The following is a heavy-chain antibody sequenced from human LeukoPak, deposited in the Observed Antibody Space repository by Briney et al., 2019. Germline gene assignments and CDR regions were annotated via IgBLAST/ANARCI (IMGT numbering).Heavy chain of an antibody. V-gene: IGHV3-53*01. CDR3: ARGGPAYYYDSSGCVLDY. J-gene: IGHJ4*02. CDR2: IYLGGST. Sequence: GGSLRLSCAASGFTVSSNYMSWVRQAPGKGLEWVSVIYLGGSTYYADSVKGRFTISRDNSKNTLYLQMNSLRAEDTAVYYCARGGPAYYYDSSGCVLDYWGQGTLVTVSS. CDR1: GFTVSSNY. D-gene: IGHD3-22*01.